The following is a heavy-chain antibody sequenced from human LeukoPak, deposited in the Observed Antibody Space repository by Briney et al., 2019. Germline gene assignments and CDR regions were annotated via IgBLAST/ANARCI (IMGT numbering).Heavy chain of an antibody. CDR1: GFSFTNYC. V-gene: IGHV5-51*01. CDR3: ALRSGYEYDY. J-gene: IGHJ4*02. D-gene: IGHD5-12*01. Sequence: GESLKISCKASGFSFTNYCIGWVRQMPGKGLEWMGIICPGDSDTRYSPSFQGQVTISADKSISTAYLQWSSLKASDTAMYYCALRSGYEYDYWGQGTLVTVSS. CDR2: ICPGDSDT.